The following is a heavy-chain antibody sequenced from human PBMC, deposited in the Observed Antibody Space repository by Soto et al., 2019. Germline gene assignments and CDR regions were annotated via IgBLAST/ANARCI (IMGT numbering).Heavy chain of an antibody. V-gene: IGHV3-23*01. CDR3: AKGVWVTGGLYFFDS. J-gene: IGHJ4*02. D-gene: IGHD5-18*01. Sequence: EVHLLESGGDLVQPGGSLRLSCAASGFTFSSYVMGWVRQAPGKGLEWVSRTFAGGGSTYYADSVMGRFTISRDNSKNTLNLHVNSERAEHTAVYYCAKGVWVTGGLYFFDSWGQGTLVTVSS. CDR2: TFAGGGST. CDR1: GFTFSSYV.